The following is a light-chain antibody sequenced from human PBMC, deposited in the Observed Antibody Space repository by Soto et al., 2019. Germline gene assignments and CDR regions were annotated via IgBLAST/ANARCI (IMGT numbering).Light chain of an antibody. Sequence: EVVMTQSPATLSVSPGERATLSCRASQSVTTNMAWYQQKPGQAPRLLIYGASTRATGIPARFSGSGSGTDFTLTISSLQSEDFAVYYCQQRSNWPPFTFGPGTKVDIK. CDR1: QSVTTN. V-gene: IGKV3-15*01. CDR2: GAS. J-gene: IGKJ3*01. CDR3: QQRSNWPPFT.